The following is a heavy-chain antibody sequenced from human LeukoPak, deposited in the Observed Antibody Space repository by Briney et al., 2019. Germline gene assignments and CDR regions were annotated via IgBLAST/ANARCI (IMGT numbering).Heavy chain of an antibody. V-gene: IGHV1-2*02. CDR3: ARAPTYYDYVWGSYRQGNYFDY. J-gene: IGHJ4*02. CDR1: GGTFSSYA. Sequence: GASVKVSCKASGGTFSSYAISWVRQAPGQGLEWMGWINPNSGGTNYAQKFQGRVTMTRDTSISTAYMELSRLRSDDTAVYYCARAPTYYDYVWGSYRQGNYFDYWGQGTLVTVSS. D-gene: IGHD3-16*02. CDR2: INPNSGGT.